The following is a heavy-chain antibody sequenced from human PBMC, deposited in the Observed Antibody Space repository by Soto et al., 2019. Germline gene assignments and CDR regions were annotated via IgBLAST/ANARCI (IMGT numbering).Heavy chain of an antibody. CDR2: ISAYNGNT. Sequence: ASVKVSCKASGYTFTSYGISWVRQAPGQGLEWMGWISAYNGNTNYAQKLQGRVTMTTDTSTSTAYMELRSLRSDDTAVYYCARHEAGIAARPVNWFDPWGQGTLVTVSS. CDR1: GYTFTSYG. CDR3: ARHEAGIAARPVNWFDP. D-gene: IGHD6-6*01. V-gene: IGHV1-18*01. J-gene: IGHJ5*02.